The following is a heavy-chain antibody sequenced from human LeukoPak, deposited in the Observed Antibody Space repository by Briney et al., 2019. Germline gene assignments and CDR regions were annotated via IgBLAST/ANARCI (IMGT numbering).Heavy chain of an antibody. Sequence: PSETLSLTCTVSGGSISSGSYYWSWIRQPAGKGLEWIGRIYTSGSTNYSPSLKSRVTISVDTSKNQFSLKLSSVTAADTAVYYCARDTILDVWGKGATVTVSS. CDR3: ARDTILDV. CDR2: IYTSGST. J-gene: IGHJ6*04. CDR1: GGSISSGSYY. D-gene: IGHD3-3*01. V-gene: IGHV4-61*02.